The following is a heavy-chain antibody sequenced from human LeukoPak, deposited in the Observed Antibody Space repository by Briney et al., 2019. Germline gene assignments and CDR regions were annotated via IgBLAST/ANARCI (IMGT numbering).Heavy chain of an antibody. CDR1: GGTLSSYA. V-gene: IGHV1-69*06. CDR3: ARGRGPPNTNRDFYYYYYMDV. CDR2: IIPIFGTA. D-gene: IGHD3-10*01. Sequence: ASVKVSCKASGGTLSSYAISWVRQAPGQGLEWMGGIIPIFGTANYAQKFQGRVTITADKSATTAYMELSNLRSEDMALYYCARGRGPPNTNRDFYYYYYMDVWGTGTTVTVSS. J-gene: IGHJ6*03.